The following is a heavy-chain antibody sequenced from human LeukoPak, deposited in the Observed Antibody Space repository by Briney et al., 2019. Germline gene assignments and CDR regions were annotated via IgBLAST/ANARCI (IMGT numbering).Heavy chain of an antibody. CDR3: ARVRSSVYYYYMDV. CDR1: GFTFSSYA. D-gene: IGHD6-6*01. CDR2: ISYDGSNK. Sequence: GGSLRLSCAASGFTFSSYAMHWVRQAPGKGLEWVAVISYDGSNKYYADSVKGRFTISRDNSKNTLYLQMNSLRAEDTAVYYCARVRSSVYYYYMDVWGKGTTVTVSS. J-gene: IGHJ6*03. V-gene: IGHV3-30-3*01.